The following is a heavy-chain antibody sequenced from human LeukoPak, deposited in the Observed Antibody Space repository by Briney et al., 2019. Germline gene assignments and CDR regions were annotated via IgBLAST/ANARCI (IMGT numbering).Heavy chain of an antibody. CDR1: GYTFTSYY. CDR2: INPSGGST. J-gene: IGHJ4*02. V-gene: IGHV1-46*01. CDR3: AAVGGSGWYDY. D-gene: IGHD6-19*01. Sequence: ASVKVSCKASGYTFTSYYMHWVRQAPGQGLEWMGIINPSGGSTSYAQKFQGRVTMTRDTSTSTVYMELSSLRSEDTAVYSCAAVGGSGWYDYWGQGTLVAVSS.